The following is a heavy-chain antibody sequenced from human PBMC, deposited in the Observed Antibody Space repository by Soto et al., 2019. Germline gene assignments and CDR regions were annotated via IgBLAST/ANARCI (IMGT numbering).Heavy chain of an antibody. CDR2: IYSGGYT. D-gene: IGHD2-2*01. V-gene: IGHV3-53*01. Sequence: PGGSLRLSCAVSGFTVSNNYMSWVRQAPGKGLEGVSVIYSGGYTAYGDSVKGRFTISRDNSKNTLYLQMNSLRADDTAVYYCAKAGPAYADAFDVWGQGTMVTVSS. CDR3: AKAGPAYADAFDV. J-gene: IGHJ3*01. CDR1: GFTVSNNY.